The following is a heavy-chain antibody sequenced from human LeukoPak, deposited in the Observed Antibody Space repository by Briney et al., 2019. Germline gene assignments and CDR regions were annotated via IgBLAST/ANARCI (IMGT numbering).Heavy chain of an antibody. J-gene: IGHJ6*03. Sequence: AGGSLRLSCAASGFTFSSYAMSWVRQAPGKGLEWVSAISGSGGSTYYADSVKGRFTISRDNSKNTLYLQMNSLRAEDTAVYYCAKSGLGSSGSYWGLFNYYYYMDVWGKGTTVIVSS. CDR3: AKSGLGSSGSYWGLFNYYYYMDV. D-gene: IGHD1-26*01. CDR1: GFTFSSYA. CDR2: ISGSGGST. V-gene: IGHV3-23*01.